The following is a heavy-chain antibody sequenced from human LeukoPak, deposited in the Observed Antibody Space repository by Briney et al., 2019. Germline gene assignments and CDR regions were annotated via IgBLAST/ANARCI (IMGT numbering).Heavy chain of an antibody. CDR1: GLTFSNYW. CDR2: IYSGGST. CDR3: ARESYDRDFFDY. V-gene: IGHV3-66*01. Sequence: TGGSLRLSCAASGLTFSNYWMHWVRQAPGKGLVWVSVIYSGGSTYYADSVKGRFTISRDNSKNTLYLQMNSLRAEDTAVYYCARESYDRDFFDYWGQGTLVTVSS. J-gene: IGHJ4*02. D-gene: IGHD3-22*01.